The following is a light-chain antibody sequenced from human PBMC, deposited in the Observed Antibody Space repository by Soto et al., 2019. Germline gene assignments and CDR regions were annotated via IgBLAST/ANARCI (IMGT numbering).Light chain of an antibody. Sequence: EIVLTQSPGTLSLSPGERATFSCRASQSVSSSYLAWYQQKPGQAPRLLIYGVSSRAPGIPDRFSGRGSGADFTLTISRLEPEDFAVYYCQQYDGSWTFGQGTKVDI. CDR3: QQYDGSWT. CDR2: GVS. J-gene: IGKJ1*01. V-gene: IGKV3-20*01. CDR1: QSVSSSY.